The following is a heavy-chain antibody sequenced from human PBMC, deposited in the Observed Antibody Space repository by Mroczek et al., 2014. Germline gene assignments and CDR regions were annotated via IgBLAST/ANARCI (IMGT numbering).Heavy chain of an antibody. CDR2: INHSGST. CDR1: GGSFSSYY. CDR3: ARGSAQWEQPRALDAFDI. V-gene: IGHV4-34*01. Sequence: QVQLQQWGAGLLKPSETLSLTCAVYGGSFSSYYWSWIRQPPGKGLEWIGEINHSGSTNYNPSLKSRVTISVDTSKNQFSLKLSSVTAADTAVYYCARGSAQWEQPRALDAFDIWGQGTMVTVSS. D-gene: IGHD1-26*01. J-gene: IGHJ3*02.